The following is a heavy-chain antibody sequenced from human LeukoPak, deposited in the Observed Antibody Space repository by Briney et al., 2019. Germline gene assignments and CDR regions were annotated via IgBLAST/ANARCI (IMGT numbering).Heavy chain of an antibody. Sequence: SVKVSCKASGGTFSSYAISWVRQAPGQGLEWMGGIIPIFGTANYAQKFQGRVTITTDESTSTAYMELRSLRSDDTAVYYCARDPVKGSQFDYWGQGTLVTVSS. J-gene: IGHJ4*02. D-gene: IGHD4-17*01. CDR3: ARDPVKGSQFDY. CDR2: IIPIFGTA. V-gene: IGHV1-69*05. CDR1: GGTFSSYA.